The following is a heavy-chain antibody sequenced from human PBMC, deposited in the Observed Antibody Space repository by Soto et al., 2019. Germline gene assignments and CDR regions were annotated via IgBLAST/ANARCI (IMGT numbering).Heavy chain of an antibody. J-gene: IGHJ6*03. Sequence: GESLKISCKGSGYSFTSYWIGWVRQMPGKGLEWMGIIYPGDSDTRYSPSFQGQVTISADKSISTAYLQWSSLKTSDTAMYYCARTAIDRIVMVRDYYMDVWGKGTTVTVSS. CDR1: GYSFTSYW. CDR2: IYPGDSDT. D-gene: IGHD3-10*01. CDR3: ARTAIDRIVMVRDYYMDV. V-gene: IGHV5-51*01.